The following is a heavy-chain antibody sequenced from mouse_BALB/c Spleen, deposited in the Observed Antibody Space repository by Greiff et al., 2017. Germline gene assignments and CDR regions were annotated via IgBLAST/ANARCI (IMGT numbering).Heavy chain of an antibody. J-gene: IGHJ2*01. V-gene: IGHV1-5*01. CDR2: IYPGNSDT. CDR3: TKSYYWYDGDYFDY. D-gene: IGHD2-14*01. CDR1: GYSFTSYW. Sequence: VQLQQSGTVLARPGASVKMSCKASGYSFTSYWMHWVKQRPGQGLEWIGAIYPGNSDTSYNQKFKGKAKLTAVTSASTAYMELSSLTNEDSAVYYCTKSYYWYDGDYFDYWGQGTTLTVSS.